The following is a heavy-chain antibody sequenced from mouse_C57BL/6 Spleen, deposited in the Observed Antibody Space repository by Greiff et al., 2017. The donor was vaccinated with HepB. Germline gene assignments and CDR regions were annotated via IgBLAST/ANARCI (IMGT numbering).Heavy chain of an antibody. CDR1: GFTFSSYG. CDR2: ISSGGSYT. V-gene: IGHV5-6*02. CDR3: ARQGNWDERAFAY. D-gene: IGHD4-1*01. Sequence: DVMLVESGGDLVKPGGSLKLSCAASGFTFSSYGMSWVRQTPDKRLEWVATISSGGSYTYYPDSVKGRFTISRDNAKNTLYLQMSSLKSEDTAMYYCARQGNWDERAFAYWGQGTLVTVSA. J-gene: IGHJ3*01.